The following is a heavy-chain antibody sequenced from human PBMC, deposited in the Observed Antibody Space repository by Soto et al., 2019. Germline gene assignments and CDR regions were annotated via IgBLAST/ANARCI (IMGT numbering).Heavy chain of an antibody. D-gene: IGHD3-3*01. V-gene: IGHV4-34*01. Sequence: SETLSLTCAVYGGSFSGYYCSWIRQPPGKGLEWIGEINHSGSTNYNPSLKSRVTISVDTSKNQFSLKLSSVTAADTAVYYCARGTTLRFLEWLLYDYWGQGTLVTVSS. CDR2: INHSGST. CDR1: GGSFSGYY. CDR3: ARGTTLRFLEWLLYDY. J-gene: IGHJ4*02.